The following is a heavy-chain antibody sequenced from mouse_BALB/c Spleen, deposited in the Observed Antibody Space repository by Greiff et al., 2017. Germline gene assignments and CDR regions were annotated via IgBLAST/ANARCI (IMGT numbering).Heavy chain of an antibody. CDR2: ISYSGST. V-gene: IGHV3-2*02. J-gene: IGHJ4*01. CDR3: ARDGNYYMDY. Sequence: EVQLQQSGPGLVKPSQSLSLTCTVTGYSITSDYAWNWIRQFPGNKLEWMGYISYSGSTSYNPSLKSRISITRDTSKNQFFLQLNSVTTEDTATYYCARDGNYYMDYWGQGTSVTVSS. D-gene: IGHD2-1*01. CDR1: GYSITSDYA.